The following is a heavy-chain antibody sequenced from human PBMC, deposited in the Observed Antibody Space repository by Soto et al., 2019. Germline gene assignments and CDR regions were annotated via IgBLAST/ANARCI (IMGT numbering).Heavy chain of an antibody. CDR2: ISYDGSNK. V-gene: IGHV3-30*03. D-gene: IGHD3-22*01. CDR3: ARYYYYDSSGYSRPLDY. CDR1: GFTFSSYG. Sequence: VGSLRLSCAASGFTFSSYGMHWVRQAPGKGLEWVAVISYDGSNKYYADSVKGRFTISRDNSKNTLYLQMNSLRAEDTAVYHCARYYYYDSSGYSRPLDYWGQGTLVTVSS. J-gene: IGHJ4*02.